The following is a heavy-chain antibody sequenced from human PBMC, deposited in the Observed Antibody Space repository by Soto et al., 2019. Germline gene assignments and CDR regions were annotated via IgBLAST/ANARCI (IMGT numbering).Heavy chain of an antibody. J-gene: IGHJ5*02. V-gene: IGHV4-39*01. D-gene: IGHD5-12*01. CDR2: VYYSGST. Sequence: QLQLQESGPGLVKPSETLSLTCTVSGGSISSSSYYWGWIRQPPGKGLEWIGSVYYSGSTYYNPSLKSRVTISVDTSKNQFSLKLSSVTAADTAVYYCVYSGYDSAVDPWGQGTLVTVSS. CDR1: GGSISSSSYY. CDR3: VYSGYDSAVDP.